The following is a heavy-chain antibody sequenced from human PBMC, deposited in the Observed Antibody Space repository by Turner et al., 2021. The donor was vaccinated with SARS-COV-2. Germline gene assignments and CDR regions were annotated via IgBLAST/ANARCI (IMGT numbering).Heavy chain of an antibody. V-gene: IGHV3-30*18. Sequence: QVQLVESGGGVVQPGRSLRLPWAASGFTFSSYGMHWVRQAPGKGLEWVAVTSYDGSNKYYADSVKGRFTISRDNSKNTLYLQMNSLRAEDTAVYYCAKQQGLYSNPMYYFDYWGQGTLVTVSS. CDR2: TSYDGSNK. J-gene: IGHJ4*02. CDR1: GFTFSSYG. D-gene: IGHD4-4*01. CDR3: AKQQGLYSNPMYYFDY.